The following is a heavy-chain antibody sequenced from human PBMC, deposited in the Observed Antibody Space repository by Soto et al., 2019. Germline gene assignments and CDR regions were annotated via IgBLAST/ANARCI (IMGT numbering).Heavy chain of an antibody. CDR2: ISSNGGST. CDR3: AIDRTPYYYYYYMDV. V-gene: IGHV3-64*01. J-gene: IGHJ6*03. CDR1: GFTFSSYA. Sequence: EVQLVESGGGLVQPGGSLRLSCAASGFTFSSYAMHWVRQAPGKGLEYVSAISSNGGSTYYANSVKGRFTISRDNSKNTLYLQMGSLRAEEMAVYYCAIDRTPYYYYYYMDVWGKGTPVTVSS.